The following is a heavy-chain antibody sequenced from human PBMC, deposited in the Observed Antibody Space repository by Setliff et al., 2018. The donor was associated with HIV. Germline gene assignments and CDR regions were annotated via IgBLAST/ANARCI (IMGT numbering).Heavy chain of an antibody. CDR3: ARVGDYGSGGWFDP. V-gene: IGHV4-4*02. J-gene: IGHJ5*02. CDR1: GGSISSSNW. Sequence: SETLSLTCAVSGGSISSSNWWSWVRQPPGKGLEWIGEIYHSGSTNYNPSLKSRVTISVDKSKSQFSLKLRSMSAADTAVYYCARVGDYGSGGWFDPWGQGTLVTVSS. CDR2: IYHSGST. D-gene: IGHD3-10*01.